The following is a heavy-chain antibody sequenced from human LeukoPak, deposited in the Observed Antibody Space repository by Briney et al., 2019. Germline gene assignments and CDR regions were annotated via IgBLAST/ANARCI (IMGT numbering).Heavy chain of an antibody. Sequence: TSETLSLTCTVSGGSISSSSYYWGWIRQPPGKGLEWIGSIYYSGSTYYNPSLKSRVTISVDTSKNQFSLKLSSVTAADTAVYYCARGGYYDFWSGHWAPYWFDPWGQGTLVTVSS. CDR1: GGSISSSSYY. D-gene: IGHD3-3*01. CDR3: ARGGYYDFWSGHWAPYWFDP. CDR2: IYYSGST. V-gene: IGHV4-39*07. J-gene: IGHJ5*02.